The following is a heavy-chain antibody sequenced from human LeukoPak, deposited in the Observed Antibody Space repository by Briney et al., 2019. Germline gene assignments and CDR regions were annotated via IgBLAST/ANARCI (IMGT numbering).Heavy chain of an antibody. J-gene: IGHJ4*02. CDR2: IYYSGST. CDR3: ASPRRSCSSTSCYVFDY. Sequence: SETLSLTCTVSGGSISSGDYYWGWIRQPPGKGLEWIGSIYYSGSTYYNPSLKSRVTISVDTSKNQFSLKLSSVTAADTAVHYCASPRRSCSSTSCYVFDYWGQGTLVTVSS. CDR1: GGSISSGDYY. D-gene: IGHD2-2*01. V-gene: IGHV4-39*01.